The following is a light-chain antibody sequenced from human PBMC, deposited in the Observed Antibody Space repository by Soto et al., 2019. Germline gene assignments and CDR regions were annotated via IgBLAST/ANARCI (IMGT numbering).Light chain of an antibody. Sequence: EIVLTQSPVTLSLSPGERATLSCRASQSVTSTYLAWYQQKPGQSPRLIIYGGSTRASGFPDRFSGGGSGTVFTLTIGRLEPEYSAVYYCHCQQFDSSRVYSFGQGTKLEI. CDR1: QSVTSTY. J-gene: IGKJ2*03. V-gene: IGKV3-20*01. CDR3: QQFDSSRVYS. CDR2: GGS.